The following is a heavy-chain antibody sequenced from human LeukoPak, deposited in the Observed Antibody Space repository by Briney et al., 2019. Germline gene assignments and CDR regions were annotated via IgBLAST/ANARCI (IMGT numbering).Heavy chain of an antibody. CDR2: INPNSSDT. V-gene: IGHV1-2*02. J-gene: IGHJ4*02. CDR1: GYTFTGYY. CDR3: VRGRPPNADIVSKLFDY. Sequence: ASVKVSRKASGYTFTGYYMHWGRQGPGEGLEWVGWINPNSSDTKYAQNFQGRVTMTRDTSISTAYMELRFDDTAVYYCVRGRPPNADIVSKLFDYWGQGTLVTVSS. D-gene: IGHD5/OR15-5a*01.